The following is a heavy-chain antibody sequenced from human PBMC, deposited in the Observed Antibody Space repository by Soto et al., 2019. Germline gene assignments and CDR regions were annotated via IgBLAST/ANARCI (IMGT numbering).Heavy chain of an antibody. CDR2: ISAYNGNT. CDR1: GYTFTSYG. CDR3: ARVVGALGHWFDP. J-gene: IGHJ5*02. V-gene: IGHV1-18*01. Sequence: ASVKVSCKASGYTFTSYGISWVRQAPGQGLEWMGRISAYNGNTNYAQKLQGRVTITTDTSTSTAYMKLRSLRSDDTAVYYCARVVGALGHWFDPWGQGTLVTVSS. D-gene: IGHD2-15*01.